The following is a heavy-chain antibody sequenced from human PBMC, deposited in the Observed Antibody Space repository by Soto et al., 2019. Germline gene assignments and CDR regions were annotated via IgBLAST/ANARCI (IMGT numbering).Heavy chain of an antibody. D-gene: IGHD3-10*01. Sequence: QVQLVESGGGVVQPGRSLRLSCAASGFPFTSYGMHWVREGPDKGLEWVAIISYDGSDKYYADSVKGRFTISRDNSKNTLYVQMNSRRPEDTALYYCVGGQYYFDYRGQGTLVIVSS. CDR1: GFPFTSYG. CDR2: ISYDGSDK. J-gene: IGHJ4*02. V-gene: IGHV3-30*03. CDR3: VGGQYYFDY.